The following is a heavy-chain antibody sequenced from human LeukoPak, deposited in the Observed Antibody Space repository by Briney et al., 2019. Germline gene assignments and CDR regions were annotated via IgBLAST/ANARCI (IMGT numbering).Heavy chain of an antibody. CDR1: GGSISSYY. CDR2: IYYSGST. D-gene: IGHD3-3*01. Sequence: ASETLSLTCTVSGGSISSYYWSRIRQPPGKGLEWIGYIYYSGSTNYNPSLKSRVTISVDTSKNQFSLKLSSVTAADTAVYYCARGDPRGTPTFGVVIDYWGQGTLVTVSS. V-gene: IGHV4-59*01. J-gene: IGHJ4*02. CDR3: ARGDPRGTPTFGVVIDY.